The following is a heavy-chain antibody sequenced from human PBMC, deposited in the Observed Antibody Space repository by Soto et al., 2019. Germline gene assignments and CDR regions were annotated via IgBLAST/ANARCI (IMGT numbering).Heavy chain of an antibody. V-gene: IGHV1-3*01. CDR2: INAGNGNT. J-gene: IGHJ6*02. CDR1: VYTFTSYA. D-gene: IGHD2-15*01. Sequence: GASVKVSCKASVYTFTSYAMHWVRQATEQKLELVGWINAGNGNTKYSQKFQGRVTITRDTSASTAYMELSSLRSEDTAVYYCATCSDLVVAATGGDYYYGMDVWGQGTTVTVSS. CDR3: ATCSDLVVAATGGDYYYGMDV.